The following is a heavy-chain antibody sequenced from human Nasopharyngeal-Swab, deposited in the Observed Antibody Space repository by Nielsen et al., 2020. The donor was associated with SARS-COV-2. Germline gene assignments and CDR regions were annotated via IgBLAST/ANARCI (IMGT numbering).Heavy chain of an antibody. CDR3: TTDRGITERPLFDF. Sequence: GESLKISCAASGFTFTNAWMGWVRQAPGKGLEWVGRIKSKSGGGTTDYAAPVKGRFSISRDDSRNTIYVQMNTLQTEDTAVYYCTTDRGITERPLFDFWGQGTLVTVSS. J-gene: IGHJ4*02. CDR2: IKSKSGGGTT. D-gene: IGHD1-14*01. V-gene: IGHV3-15*01. CDR1: GFTFTNAW.